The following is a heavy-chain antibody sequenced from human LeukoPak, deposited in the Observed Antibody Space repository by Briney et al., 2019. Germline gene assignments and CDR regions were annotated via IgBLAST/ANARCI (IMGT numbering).Heavy chain of an antibody. J-gene: IGHJ5*02. Sequence: ASVKVSCKVSGYTLTELSVHWVRQAPGKGLEWMGGFDPEDGETIYAQKFQGRVSMTEDTSTDTAYMELSSLRSEDTAVYYCATEVLRYCSSTSCPWFDPWGQGTLVTVSS. CDR1: GYTLTELS. V-gene: IGHV1-24*01. D-gene: IGHD2-2*01. CDR3: ATEVLRYCSSTSCPWFDP. CDR2: FDPEDGET.